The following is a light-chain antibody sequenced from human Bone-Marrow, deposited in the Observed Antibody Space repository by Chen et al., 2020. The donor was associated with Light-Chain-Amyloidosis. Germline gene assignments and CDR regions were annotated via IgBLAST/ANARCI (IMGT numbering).Light chain of an antibody. CDR1: QSVLYSSNNKNY. Sequence: VMSQAPDSLAVSVGERATINCKSSQSVLYSSNNKNYLAWYQQKPGQPPKLLISWASTRESGVPDRFTGSGSGTDFTLTISSLQAEDVAVYYCQQYYSAPFTFGPGTKVNIK. CDR3: QQYYSAPFT. CDR2: WAS. V-gene: IGKV4-1*01. J-gene: IGKJ3*01.